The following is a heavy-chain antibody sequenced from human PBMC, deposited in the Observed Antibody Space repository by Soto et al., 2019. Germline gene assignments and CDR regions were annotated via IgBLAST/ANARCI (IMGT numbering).Heavy chain of an antibody. V-gene: IGHV4-4*02. D-gene: IGHD2-15*01. CDR2: IYSSGRT. J-gene: IGHJ3*01. CDR1: GVSISSNKW. CDR3: ARVGYDD. Sequence: QVHLRESGPGRVQPSGTLSVSCDVSGVSISSNKWWTWVRQPPGKGLEWIGEIYSSGRTNYNPSLKSRVTISIDKSKNQFSLKLNSVTAADTAVYYCARVGYDDWGQGTMVTVSS.